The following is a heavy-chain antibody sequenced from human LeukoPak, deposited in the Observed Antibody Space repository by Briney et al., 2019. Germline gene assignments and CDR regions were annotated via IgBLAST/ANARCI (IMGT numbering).Heavy chain of an antibody. V-gene: IGHV1-69*05. J-gene: IGHJ6*03. Sequence: GASVKVSCKASGGTFSSYAISWVRQAPGQGLEWMGGIIPTFGTANYAQKFQGRVTITTDESTSTAYMELSSLRSEDTAVYYCARAPYSSGWYYYYMDVWGKGTTVTVSS. CDR1: GGTFSSYA. CDR2: IIPTFGTA. D-gene: IGHD6-19*01. CDR3: ARAPYSSGWYYYYMDV.